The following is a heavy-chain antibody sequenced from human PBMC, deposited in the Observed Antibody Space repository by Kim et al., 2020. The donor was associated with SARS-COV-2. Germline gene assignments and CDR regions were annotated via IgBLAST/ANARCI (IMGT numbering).Heavy chain of an antibody. CDR3: ARGLDYGGNSAEFDY. CDR1: GYTFTSYG. V-gene: IGHV1-18*01. CDR2: ISAYNGNT. J-gene: IGHJ4*02. D-gene: IGHD4-17*01. Sequence: ASVKVSCKASGYTFTSYGISWVRQAPGQGLEWMGWISAYNGNTNYAQKLQGRVTMTTDTSTSTAYMELRSLRSDDTAVYYCARGLDYGGNSAEFDYWGQGTLVTVSS.